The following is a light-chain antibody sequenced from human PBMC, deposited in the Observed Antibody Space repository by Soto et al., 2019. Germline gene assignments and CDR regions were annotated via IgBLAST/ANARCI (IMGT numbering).Light chain of an antibody. CDR3: SSYTSSSLYV. V-gene: IGLV2-14*03. CDR2: DVR. CDR1: SSDVGGYDY. Sequence: QSALTQPASVSGSPGQSITISCTGTSSDVGGYDYVSWYQHHPGKAPKLMIYDVRNRPSGVSNRFSGSKSGNTASLTISGLQAEDEADYYCSSYTSSSLYVFGTGTKLTVL. J-gene: IGLJ1*01.